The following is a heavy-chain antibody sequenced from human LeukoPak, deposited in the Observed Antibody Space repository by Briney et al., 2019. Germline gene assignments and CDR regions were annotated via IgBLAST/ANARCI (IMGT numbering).Heavy chain of an antibody. J-gene: IGHJ6*02. D-gene: IGHD6-13*01. V-gene: IGHV5-51*07. CDR3: ARLAQQLVQDYYYGMDV. CDR1: GYSFTSYW. CDR2: IYPGDSDT. Sequence: GESLKISCKGSGYSFTSYWIGWVHQMPGKGLEWMGIIYPGDSDTRYSPSFQGQVTISADKSISTAYLQWSSLKASDTAMYYCARLAQQLVQDYYYGMDVWGQGTTVTVSS.